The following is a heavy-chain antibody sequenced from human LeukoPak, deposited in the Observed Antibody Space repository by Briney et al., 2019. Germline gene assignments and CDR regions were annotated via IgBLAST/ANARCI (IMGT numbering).Heavy chain of an antibody. CDR1: GFTFSSYA. Sequence: GGSLRLSCAASGFTFSSYALTWVRQAPGKGLEWVSAISGSGYTTYYADSVKGRFTISRDNSQNTLYLQMNSLRAEDTAVYYCARDKDADYWGQRTLVTFSS. V-gene: IGHV3-23*01. CDR3: ARDKDADY. J-gene: IGHJ4*02. CDR2: ISGSGYTT.